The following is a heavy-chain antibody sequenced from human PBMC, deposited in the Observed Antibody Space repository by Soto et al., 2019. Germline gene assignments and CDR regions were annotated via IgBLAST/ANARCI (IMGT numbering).Heavy chain of an antibody. CDR1: GYTFTSYD. CDR2: MNPNSGNT. D-gene: IGHD3-10*01. CDR3: AREVTMVRGVNSNYYYYYMDV. Sequence: ASVKVSCKASGYTFTSYDINLVRQATGQGLEWMGWMNPNSGNTGYAQKFQGRVTMTRNTSISTAYMELSSLRSEDTAVYYCAREVTMVRGVNSNYYYYYMDVWGKGTTVTV. J-gene: IGHJ6*03. V-gene: IGHV1-8*01.